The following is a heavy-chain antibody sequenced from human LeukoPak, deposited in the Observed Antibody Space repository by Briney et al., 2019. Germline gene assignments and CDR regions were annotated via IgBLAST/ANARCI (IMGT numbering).Heavy chain of an antibody. V-gene: IGHV7-4-1*02. Sequence: GASVKVSCKGSGYTFTSYAMNWVRQAPGQGLEWMGWINTNTGNPTYAQGFTGRFVFSLDTSVSTAYLQISSLKAEDTAVYYCAREGDSSSWYGSMGYWGQGTLVTVSS. CDR2: INTNTGNP. CDR1: GYTFTSYA. J-gene: IGHJ4*02. D-gene: IGHD6-13*01. CDR3: AREGDSSSWYGSMGY.